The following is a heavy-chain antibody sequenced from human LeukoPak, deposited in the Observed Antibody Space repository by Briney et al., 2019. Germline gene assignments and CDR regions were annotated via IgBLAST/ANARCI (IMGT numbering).Heavy chain of an antibody. Sequence: ASVKVSCKASGYTFTSSDINWVRQATGQGLEWMGWMNPQSGNIGYAQKFQGRVTMTRNTSTSTAYMELTSLRSEDTALYYCATSPMVRGVHRFNWFDSWGQGTLVTVSS. V-gene: IGHV1-8*01. CDR3: ATSPMVRGVHRFNWFDS. CDR1: GYTFTSSD. D-gene: IGHD3-10*01. CDR2: MNPQSGNI. J-gene: IGHJ5*01.